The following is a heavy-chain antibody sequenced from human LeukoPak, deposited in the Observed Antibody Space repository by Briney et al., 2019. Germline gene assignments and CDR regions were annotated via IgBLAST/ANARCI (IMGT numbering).Heavy chain of an antibody. D-gene: IGHD2-21*02. V-gene: IGHV3-20*04. CDR1: GFTFDDYG. Sequence: GGSLRLSCAASGFTFDDYGMSWVRQAPGKGLEWVSGISWNGGSTGYADSVKGRFTISRDNAKNSLYLQMNSLRAEDTAVYYCAKGGLVVVTAGYFDYWGQGTLVTVST. J-gene: IGHJ4*02. CDR2: ISWNGGST. CDR3: AKGGLVVVTAGYFDY.